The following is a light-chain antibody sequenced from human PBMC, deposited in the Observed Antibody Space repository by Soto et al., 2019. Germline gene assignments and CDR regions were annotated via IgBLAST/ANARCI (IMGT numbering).Light chain of an antibody. CDR3: QQRSNWPIT. CDR2: DAS. CDR1: QSVSSY. J-gene: IGKJ5*01. V-gene: IGKV3-11*01. Sequence: IGLTQSPSPLSWSPGERANTTWRASQSVSSYLAWYQQNTGQAPRLLIYDASNRATGIPARFSGSGSGTDFTLTISSLDPEDFAVYYCQQRSNWPITFGQGTRLEI.